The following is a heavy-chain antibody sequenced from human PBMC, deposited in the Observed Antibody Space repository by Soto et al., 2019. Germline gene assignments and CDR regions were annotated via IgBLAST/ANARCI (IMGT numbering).Heavy chain of an antibody. Sequence: QVQLQQWGAGLLKPSETLSLTCAVYGGSFSNYYWSWIRQPPGKGLEWIGEINHSGSTNYNPSLKSQVTISLGTSKNQFSLKLSSVAAADTAVYYCAKGGGSLWSWGQGTLVTVSS. V-gene: IGHV4-34*01. CDR1: GGSFSNYY. CDR2: INHSGST. CDR3: AKGGGSLWS. J-gene: IGHJ5*02. D-gene: IGHD3-10*01.